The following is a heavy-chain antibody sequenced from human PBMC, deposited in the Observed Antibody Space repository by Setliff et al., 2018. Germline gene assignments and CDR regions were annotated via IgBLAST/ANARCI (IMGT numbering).Heavy chain of an antibody. CDR3: ARVGPYYYGSGSS. V-gene: IGHV4-61*10. CDR2: INHSGST. CDR1: GGSISSGSYY. J-gene: IGHJ5*02. D-gene: IGHD3-10*01. Sequence: PSETLSLTCTVSGGSISSGSYYWSWIRQPAGKGLEWIGEINHSGSTNYNPSLKSRVTISVDTSKNQFSLKLSSVTAADTAVYYCARVGPYYYGSGSSWGQGTLVTVSS.